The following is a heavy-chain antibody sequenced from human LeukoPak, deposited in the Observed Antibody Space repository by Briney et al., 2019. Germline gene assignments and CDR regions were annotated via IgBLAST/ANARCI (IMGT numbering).Heavy chain of an antibody. D-gene: IGHD4-11*01. V-gene: IGHV3-7*01. Sequence: GRSLRLSCAASGFTFSDYWMNWVRQAPGKGLEWVANVKNDGSEKYYVDSVKGRFTISRDNAKNTLFLQMSSLRVEDTAVYYCRGGHYSDYAWGQGALVTVSS. J-gene: IGHJ5*02. CDR2: VKNDGSEK. CDR3: RGGHYSDYA. CDR1: GFTFSDYW.